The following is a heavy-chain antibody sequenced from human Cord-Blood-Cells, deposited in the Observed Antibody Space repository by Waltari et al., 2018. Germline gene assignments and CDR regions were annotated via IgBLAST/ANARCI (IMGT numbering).Heavy chain of an antibody. D-gene: IGHD6-13*01. Sequence: QVQLVQSGAEVKKPGASVKVSFKASGYTFTGYYLHWVRQAPGQGLEWMGWINPNSGGTNYAQKFQGRVTMTRDTSISTAYMELSRLRSDDTAVYYCARVQAAAGRRFAFDIWGQGTMVTVSS. V-gene: IGHV1-2*02. CDR2: INPNSGGT. J-gene: IGHJ3*02. CDR1: GYTFTGYY. CDR3: ARVQAAAGRRFAFDI.